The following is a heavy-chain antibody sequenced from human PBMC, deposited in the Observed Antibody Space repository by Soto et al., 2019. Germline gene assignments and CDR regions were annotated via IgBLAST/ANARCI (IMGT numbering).Heavy chain of an antibody. D-gene: IGHD3-3*01. Sequence: GGSLRLSCAASGFTFSSYSMNWVRQAPGKGLEWVSSISSSSSYIYYADSVKGRFTISRDNAKNSLYLQMNSLRAEDTAVYYCARDLSHDFWSGYYRSYYYYGMDVWGQGTTVTVSS. CDR2: ISSSSSYI. V-gene: IGHV3-21*01. J-gene: IGHJ6*02. CDR3: ARDLSHDFWSGYYRSYYYYGMDV. CDR1: GFTFSSYS.